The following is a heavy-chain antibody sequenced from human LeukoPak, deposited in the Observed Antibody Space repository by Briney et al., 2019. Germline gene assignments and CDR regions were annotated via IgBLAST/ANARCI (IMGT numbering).Heavy chain of an antibody. CDR2: ISAGGDTT. CDR1: GFTFSNYA. V-gene: IGHV3-23*01. D-gene: IGHD6-25*01. J-gene: IGHJ4*02. Sequence: GGSLRLSCAASGFTFSNYAMSWVRQAPGEGLEWVSGISAGGDTTYTADSVRGRFTISRDNSNNTLYLQMNILTAEDTAVYYCAAISYSGTWPVGYWGQGILVTVTA. CDR3: AAISYSGTWPVGY.